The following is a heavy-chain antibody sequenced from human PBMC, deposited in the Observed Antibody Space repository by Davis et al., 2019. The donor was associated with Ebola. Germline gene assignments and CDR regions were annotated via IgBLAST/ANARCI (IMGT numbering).Heavy chain of an antibody. V-gene: IGHV4-34*01. Sequence: SETLSLTCAVYGGSFRGYYWSWIRQPPGKGLEWIGEINHSGSTNYNPSLKSRVTISVDTSKNQFSLKLSSVTAADTAVYYCARTSQYYDFWSGYYRTVGDGMDVWGQGTTVTVSS. CDR2: INHSGST. J-gene: IGHJ6*02. CDR1: GGSFRGYY. D-gene: IGHD3-3*01. CDR3: ARTSQYYDFWSGYYRTVGDGMDV.